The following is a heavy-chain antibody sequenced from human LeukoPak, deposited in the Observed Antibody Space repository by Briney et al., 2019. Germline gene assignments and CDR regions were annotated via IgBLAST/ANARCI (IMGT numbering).Heavy chain of an antibody. CDR1: GGSISSSSYY. D-gene: IGHD3-10*01. J-gene: IGHJ5*02. CDR2: IYYSGST. CDR3: AREITMVRGVYNWFDP. Sequence: SETLSLTCTVSGGSISSSSYYWGWIRQPPGKGLEWIGSIYYSGSTYYNPSLKSRVTISVDTSKNQFSLKLSSVTAADTAVYYCAREITMVRGVYNWFDPWGQGTLVTVSS. V-gene: IGHV4-39*07.